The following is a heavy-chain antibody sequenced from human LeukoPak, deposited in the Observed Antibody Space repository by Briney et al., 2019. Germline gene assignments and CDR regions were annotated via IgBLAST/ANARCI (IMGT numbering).Heavy chain of an antibody. CDR2: VSGGGSS. V-gene: IGHV3-23*01. J-gene: IGHJ4*02. CDR1: GFTFSSYA. CDR3: AKLRGTVATMGYAADY. D-gene: IGHD5-12*01. Sequence: PGGSLRLSCAASGFTFSSYAMTWVRQAPGKGLEWVSAVSGGGSSYYPDSVKGRFTISRDTSNNTLFLQMNSLRAEDTALYYCAKLRGTVATMGYAADYWGQGTLVTVSS.